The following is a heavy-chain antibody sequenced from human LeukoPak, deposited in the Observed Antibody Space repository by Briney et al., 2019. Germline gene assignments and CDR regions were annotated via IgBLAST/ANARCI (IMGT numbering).Heavy chain of an antibody. CDR2: MNPNSGNT. J-gene: IGHJ6*02. D-gene: IGHD3-3*01. CDR3: ARGKTRITIFGVVIYYYGMDV. Sequence: GASVTVSCKASGYTFTSYDINWVRQATGQGLEWMGWMNPNSGNTGYAQKFQGRVTMTRNTSISTAYMELSSLRSEDTAVYYCARGKTRITIFGVVIYYYGMDVWGQGTTVTVSS. V-gene: IGHV1-8*01. CDR1: GYTFTSYD.